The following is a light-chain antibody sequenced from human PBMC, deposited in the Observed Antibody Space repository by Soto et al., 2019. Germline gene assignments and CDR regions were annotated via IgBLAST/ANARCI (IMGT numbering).Light chain of an antibody. CDR2: DAS. Sequence: EIVMTQSPATLSVSPWEIATLSCGASQSVSSKVAWYQQKPGQAPRLLIYDASVRATGIPDRFSGRGSGTEFTLTISSLQSEDFAFYYCQQYNNWTFGHGTKVDIK. CDR1: QSVSSK. J-gene: IGKJ1*01. CDR3: QQYNNWT. V-gene: IGKV3-15*01.